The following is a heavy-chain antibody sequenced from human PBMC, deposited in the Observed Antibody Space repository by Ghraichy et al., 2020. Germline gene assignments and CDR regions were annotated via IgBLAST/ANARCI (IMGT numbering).Heavy chain of an antibody. D-gene: IGHD3-10*01. J-gene: IGHJ4*02. Sequence: GGSLRLSCAASGFTVSSNYMSWVRQAPGKGLEWVSVIYSGGSTYYADSVKGRFTISRDNSKNTLYLQMNSLRAEDTAVYYCAREGDWPVRGVIMWGQGTLVTVSS. V-gene: IGHV3-53*01. CDR1: GFTVSSNY. CDR3: AREGDWPVRGVIM. CDR2: IYSGGST.